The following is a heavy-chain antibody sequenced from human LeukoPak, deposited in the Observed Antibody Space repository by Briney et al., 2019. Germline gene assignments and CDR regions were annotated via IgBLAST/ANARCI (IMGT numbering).Heavy chain of an antibody. CDR2: IYYSGST. D-gene: IGHD3-3*01. CDR1: GGSISSYY. Sequence: SETLSLTCTVSGGSISSYYWSWIRQPPGKGLEWIGYIYYSGSTSYNPSLKSRVTISVDTSKNQFSLKLSSVTAADTAVYYCAGGEAITIFGVVPFDYWGQGTLVTVSS. V-gene: IGHV4-59*01. CDR3: AGGEAITIFGVVPFDY. J-gene: IGHJ4*02.